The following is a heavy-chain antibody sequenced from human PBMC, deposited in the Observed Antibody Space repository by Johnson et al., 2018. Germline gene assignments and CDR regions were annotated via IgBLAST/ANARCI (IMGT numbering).Heavy chain of an antibody. CDR2: ISSDGSNK. J-gene: IGHJ6*03. D-gene: IGHD3-22*01. CDR1: GFTFSSYG. V-gene: IGHV3-30*18. CDR3: AKTYYYDSSGYGHYYMDV. Sequence: QVQLVESGGGVVQPGRSLRLSCAASGFTFSSYGMHWVRQAPGKGLEWVAVISSDGSNKYYADSVQGRFTISRDNSKNTLYLQMKRLRAEDTAVYYCAKTYYYDSSGYGHYYMDVWGKGTTVTVSS.